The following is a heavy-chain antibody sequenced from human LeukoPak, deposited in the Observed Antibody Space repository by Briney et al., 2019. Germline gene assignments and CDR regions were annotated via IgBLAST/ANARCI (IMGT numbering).Heavy chain of an antibody. V-gene: IGHV3-11*04. D-gene: IGHD6-19*01. Sequence: PGGSLRLSCAASGFTFSDYYMSWIRQAPGKGLEWVSYISSSGSTIYYADSVKGRFTISRDNAKNSLYLQMNSLRAEDTAVYYCAKTPGRSSGWYYDAFDIWGQGTMVTVSS. J-gene: IGHJ3*02. CDR3: AKTPGRSSGWYYDAFDI. CDR2: ISSSGSTI. CDR1: GFTFSDYY.